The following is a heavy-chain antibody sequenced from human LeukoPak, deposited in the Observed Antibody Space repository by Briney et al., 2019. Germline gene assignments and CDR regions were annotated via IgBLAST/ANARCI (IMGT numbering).Heavy chain of an antibody. Sequence: SQTLSLTCSVSGGSISSAGYYWSWIRQHPGKGLEWIGYIYYSGSTYYNPSLKSRVTISVDTSKNQFSLKLSSVTAADTAVYCCARSPTVTNIYFDYWGQGTLVTVSS. CDR1: GGSISSAGYY. CDR3: ARSPTVTNIYFDY. V-gene: IGHV4-31*03. CDR2: IYYSGST. D-gene: IGHD4-11*01. J-gene: IGHJ4*02.